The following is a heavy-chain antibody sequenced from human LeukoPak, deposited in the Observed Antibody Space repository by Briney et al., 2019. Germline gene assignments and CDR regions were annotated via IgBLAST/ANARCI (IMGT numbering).Heavy chain of an antibody. D-gene: IGHD3-16*02. CDR1: GGSFSGYY. Sequence: TSETLSLTCAVYGGSFSGYYWSWIRQPPGKGLEWIGEINHSGSTNYNPSLKSRVTISVDTSKNQFSLKLSSVTAADTAVYYCARGSSDYIWGSYRPVVGYMDVWGKGTTVTVSS. CDR3: ARGSSDYIWGSYRPVVGYMDV. J-gene: IGHJ6*03. V-gene: IGHV4-34*01. CDR2: INHSGST.